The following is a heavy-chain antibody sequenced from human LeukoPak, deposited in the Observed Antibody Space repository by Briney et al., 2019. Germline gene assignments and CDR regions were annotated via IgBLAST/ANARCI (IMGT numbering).Heavy chain of an antibody. D-gene: IGHD3-16*02. CDR1: GFTFSNFG. V-gene: IGHV3-30*18. J-gene: IGHJ6*02. CDR3: AKASVYVYYGMDV. CDR2: ISYDRSNK. Sequence: GGSLRLSCAASGFTFSNFGMHWVRQAPGQGLEWVAVISYDRSNKYYADSVKGRFTISRDNSKNTLYLQMNSLRAEDTAVYYCAKASVYVYYGMDVWGQGTTVTVSS.